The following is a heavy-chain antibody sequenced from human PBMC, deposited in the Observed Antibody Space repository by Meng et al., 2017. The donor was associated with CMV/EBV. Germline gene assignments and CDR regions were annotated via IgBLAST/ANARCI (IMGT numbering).Heavy chain of an antibody. CDR1: GYTLTSYS. CDR3: ARMEVGGGSCYSDY. D-gene: IGHD2-15*01. V-gene: IGHV1-18*01. Sequence: QVELGQTAAGRKKPGAPVKVPCNASGYTLTSYSISWVRQAPGQGLEWMGWISAYNGKTNYAQRPQGRVTMTTDTSTSTAYMELRSLRPDDTAVYYCARMEVGGGSCYSDYWGQGTLVTVSS. CDR2: ISAYNGKT. J-gene: IGHJ4*02.